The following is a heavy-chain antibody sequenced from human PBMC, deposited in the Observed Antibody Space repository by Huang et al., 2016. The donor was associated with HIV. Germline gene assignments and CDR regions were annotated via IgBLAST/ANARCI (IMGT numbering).Heavy chain of an antibody. D-gene: IGHD6-19*01. J-gene: IGHJ1*01. CDR3: TRGPLGWLVHRYFYH. CDR1: GFSISTSW. CDR2: IKQDGSEK. Sequence: EVQLVESGGGLVQPGGSLRVSCAASGFSISTSWMSWVRQTPGKGLEWVASIKQDGSEKDYVDAVKGRFIISRDNAKNSLYLQMNSLRAEDTAVYYCTRGPLGWLVHRYFYHWGQGTLVTVSS. V-gene: IGHV3-7*01.